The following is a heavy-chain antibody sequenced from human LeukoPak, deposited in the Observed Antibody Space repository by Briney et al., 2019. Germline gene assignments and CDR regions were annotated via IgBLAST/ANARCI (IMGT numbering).Heavy chain of an antibody. CDR1: GFTFSSYG. CDR2: ISGSGGST. Sequence: GGSLRLSCAASGFTFSSYGMSWVRQAPGKGLEWVSAISGSGGSTYYADSVKGRFTISRDNSKNTLYLQMNSLRAEDTAVYYCAKEWGWYYYDSSGYSRSPTDYWGQGTLVTVSS. V-gene: IGHV3-23*01. J-gene: IGHJ4*02. D-gene: IGHD3-22*01. CDR3: AKEWGWYYYDSSGYSRSPTDY.